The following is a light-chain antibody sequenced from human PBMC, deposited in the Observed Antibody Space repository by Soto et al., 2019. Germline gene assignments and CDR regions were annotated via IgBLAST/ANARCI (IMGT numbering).Light chain of an antibody. CDR2: AAS. CDR3: QQLNSYPWT. J-gene: IGKJ1*01. CDR1: QGISSY. Sequence: IQLTQSPSSLSASVGDRVTISCRASQGISSYLAWYQQKPGKAPKLLIYAASTLHSGVPSRFSGRGSGTDFPLTISSLQPEDFATYYCQQLNSYPWTFGQGTKVEIK. V-gene: IGKV1-9*01.